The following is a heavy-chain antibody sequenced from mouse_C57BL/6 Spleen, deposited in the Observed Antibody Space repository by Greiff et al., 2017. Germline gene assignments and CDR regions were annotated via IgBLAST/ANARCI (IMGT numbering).Heavy chain of an antibody. Sequence: EVKLVESGPGLVKPSQSLSLTCSVTGYSITSGYYWNWIRQFPGNKLEWMGYISYDGSNNYNPSLKNRISITRDTSKNQFFLKLNSVTTEDTATYYCAREATTVVDYWGQGTTLTVSS. CDR1: GYSITSGYY. D-gene: IGHD1-1*01. CDR2: ISYDGSN. V-gene: IGHV3-6*01. J-gene: IGHJ2*01. CDR3: AREATTVVDY.